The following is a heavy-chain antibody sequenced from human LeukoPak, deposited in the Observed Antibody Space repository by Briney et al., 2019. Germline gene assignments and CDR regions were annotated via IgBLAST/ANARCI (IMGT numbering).Heavy chain of an antibody. Sequence: PSQTLSLTCTVSGGSISSGSYYWSWIRQPAGKGLEWIGRIYTSGSTNYNPSLKSRVTISVDTSKNQFSLKLSSVTAADTAVYYCARGRQPYNWNYRPLWFDPWGQGTLVTVSS. J-gene: IGHJ5*02. CDR1: GGSISSGSYY. V-gene: IGHV4-61*02. CDR3: ARGRQPYNWNYRPLWFDP. CDR2: IYTSGST. D-gene: IGHD1-7*01.